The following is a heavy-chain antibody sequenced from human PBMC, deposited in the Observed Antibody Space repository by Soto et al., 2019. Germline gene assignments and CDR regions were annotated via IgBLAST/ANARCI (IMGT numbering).Heavy chain of an antibody. CDR1: GNTFTGYY. V-gene: IGHV1-2*02. J-gene: IGHJ4*02. Sequence: ASVKVSCKASGNTFTGYYMHWVRQAPGQGLEWMGWINPNSGGTNYAQKFQGRVTMTRDTSISTAYMELSRLRSDDTAVYYCARVRERCLPLAAFDYRGQGTLVTVSS. CDR2: INPNSGGT. CDR3: ARVRERCLPLAAFDY. D-gene: IGHD6-13*01.